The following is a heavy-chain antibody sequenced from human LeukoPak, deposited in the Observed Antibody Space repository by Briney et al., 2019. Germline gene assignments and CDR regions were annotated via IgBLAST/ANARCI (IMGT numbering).Heavy chain of an antibody. CDR2: INHSGST. Sequence: SETLSLTCAVYGGSFSGYYWSWIRQPPGKGLEWIGEINHSGSTNYNPSLKSRVTISVDTSKNQFSLKLSSVTAADTAVYYRARDAHDYGGSRMFDPWGQGTLVTVSS. CDR1: GGSFSGYY. D-gene: IGHD4-23*01. V-gene: IGHV4-34*01. J-gene: IGHJ5*02. CDR3: ARDAHDYGGSRMFDP.